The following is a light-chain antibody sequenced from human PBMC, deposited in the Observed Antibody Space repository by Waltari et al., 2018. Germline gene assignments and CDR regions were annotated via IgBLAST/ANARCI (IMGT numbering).Light chain of an antibody. CDR2: DAS. CDR3: QQCGRSLYT. CDR1: QSITSNY. V-gene: IGKV3-20*01. Sequence: EIVLTQSPGTLSLSPGERATLSCRASQSITSNYLAWYQQRPGQAPRLLIHDASTRATGIPDRFSGSGSGTDFTLTISRLEPEDFAVYYCQQCGRSLYTFGQGTTLEIK. J-gene: IGKJ2*01.